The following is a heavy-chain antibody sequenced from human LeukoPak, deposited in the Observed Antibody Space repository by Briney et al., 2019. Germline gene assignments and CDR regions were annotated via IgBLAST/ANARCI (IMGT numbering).Heavy chain of an antibody. CDR2: INSDGSST. CDR3: ARAFYSSGWYKEGYYYYYMDV. CDR1: GFTFISYE. D-gene: IGHD6-19*01. V-gene: IGHV3-74*01. Sequence: PGGSLRLSCAASGFTFISYEMNWVRQAPGKGLVWVSRINSDGSSTSYADSVKGRFTISRDNAKNTLYLQMNSLRAEDTAVYYCARAFYSSGWYKEGYYYYYMDVWGKGTTVTVSS. J-gene: IGHJ6*03.